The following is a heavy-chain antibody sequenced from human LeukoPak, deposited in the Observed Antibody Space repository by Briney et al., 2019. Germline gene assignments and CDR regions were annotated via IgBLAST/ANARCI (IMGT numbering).Heavy chain of an antibody. D-gene: IGHD1-26*01. CDR2: VYYSGST. J-gene: IGHJ4*02. V-gene: IGHV4-59*08. CDR3: ARHGGGTYLQY. Sequence: SETLSLTCTVSGGSISSYYWSWIRQPPGRGLEWIGYVYYSGSTNYNSSLKSRVTISVDTSKNQFSLNLRSVTAADTAVYYCARHGGGTYLQYWGQGALVIVSA. CDR1: GGSISSYY.